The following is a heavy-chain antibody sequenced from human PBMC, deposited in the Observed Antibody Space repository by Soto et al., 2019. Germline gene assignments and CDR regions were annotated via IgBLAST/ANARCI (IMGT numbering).Heavy chain of an antibody. Sequence: QVQLVQSGAEVKKPGASVKVSCKASGYTFTSYFMHLVRQAPGQGLEWKGIINPSGGSTSYAQKFQRRVTMTRDPSTSTVYMELRSVRSEDTAVYYCARQYCSGGSCSTLDYWGKGTLVTASS. J-gene: IGHJ4*02. V-gene: IGHV1-46*01. D-gene: IGHD2-15*01. CDR2: INPSGGST. CDR1: GYTFTSYF. CDR3: ARQYCSGGSCSTLDY.